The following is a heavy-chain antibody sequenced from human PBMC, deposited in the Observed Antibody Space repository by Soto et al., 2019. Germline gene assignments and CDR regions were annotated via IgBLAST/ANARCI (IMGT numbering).Heavy chain of an antibody. CDR1: GGSISSCGYY. V-gene: IGHV4-31*03. CDR3: ARDPAP. J-gene: IGHJ5*02. Sequence: QVQLQEPGPGLVKPSQTLSLTCTVSGGSISSCGYYWSWIRQHPGTGLEWIVYIYNSGSTYYNPSLKSRGTISADTSKNQFSLKLSSVTAAATAVYYCARDPAPWGQGTLVPVSS. CDR2: IYNSGST.